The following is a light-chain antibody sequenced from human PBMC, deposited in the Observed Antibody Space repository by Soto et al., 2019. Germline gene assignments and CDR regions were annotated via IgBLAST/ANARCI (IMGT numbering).Light chain of an antibody. CDR2: KAS. V-gene: IGKV1-5*03. CDR1: QSITSW. CDR3: QHRDT. Sequence: DIQMTQSPSTLSASVGDRVTITCRASQSITSWLAWYQQKPGKAPKLLIYKASTLESGVPSRFSGSGSGTEFTLTISSLQPDDFATYYCQHRDTFGPGTKV. J-gene: IGKJ1*01.